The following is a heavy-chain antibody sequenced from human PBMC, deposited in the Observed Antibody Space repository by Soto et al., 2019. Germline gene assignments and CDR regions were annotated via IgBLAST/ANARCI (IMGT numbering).Heavy chain of an antibody. CDR2: IYYSGST. V-gene: IGHV4-59*08. D-gene: IGHD5-18*01. CDR1: GGSISSYY. CDR3: VLDHTAMKTGFDY. J-gene: IGHJ4*02. Sequence: QVQLQESGPGLVKPSETLSLTCTVSGGSISSYYWSWIRQPPGKGLEWIGYIYYSGSTNYNPSLKSRVEVPVDTSKNQFSLKLSAVTAADTGVYYCVLDHTAMKTGFDYWGQGTLVTVSS.